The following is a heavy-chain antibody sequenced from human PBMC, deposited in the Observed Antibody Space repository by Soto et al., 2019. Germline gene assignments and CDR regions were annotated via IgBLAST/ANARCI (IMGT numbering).Heavy chain of an antibody. D-gene: IGHD4-4*01. CDR1: GGSISSSSYY. CDR2: IYYSGST. J-gene: IGHJ5*02. CDR3: ARQEGVTTVGWFDP. V-gene: IGHV4-39*01. Sequence: PSETLSLTCTVSGGSISSSSYYWGWIRQPPGKGLEWIGSIYYSGSTYYNPSLKSRVTISVDTSKNQFSLKLSSVTAADTAVYYCARQEGVTTVGWFDPWGQGTLVTVSS.